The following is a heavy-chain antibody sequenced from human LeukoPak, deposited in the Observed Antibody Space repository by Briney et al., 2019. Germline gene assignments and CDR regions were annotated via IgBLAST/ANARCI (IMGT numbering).Heavy chain of an antibody. Sequence: GGSLRLSCAASGFTVSSNYMSWVRQAPGKGLEWVSVIYSGGSTYYADSVKGRFTISRDNSKNTLYLQMNSLRAEDTAVYYCARDSSIKLNSFLAYCGGDCPWHFDYWGQGTLVTVSS. CDR1: GFTVSSNY. V-gene: IGHV3-66*01. D-gene: IGHD2-21*01. CDR3: ARDSSIKLNSFLAYCGGDCPWHFDY. J-gene: IGHJ4*02. CDR2: IYSGGST.